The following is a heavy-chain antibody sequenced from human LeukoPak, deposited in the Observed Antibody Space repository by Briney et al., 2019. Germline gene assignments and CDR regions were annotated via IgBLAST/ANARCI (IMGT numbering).Heavy chain of an antibody. CDR3: VRGVTYYYDSSNGYSEPIYYHYYYMDV. CDR2: MYYSGRT. CDR1: GGSISSSSYY. D-gene: IGHD3-22*01. Sequence: SGTLSLTCTVSGGSISSSSYYWGWIRQPPGNGLEWIASMYYSGRTYYNPSVQSRVTISADTPKNQFSLRLDSVTAADTAVYYCVRGVTYYYDSSNGYSEPIYYHYYYMDVWGTGTTVTISS. V-gene: IGHV4-39*01. J-gene: IGHJ6*03.